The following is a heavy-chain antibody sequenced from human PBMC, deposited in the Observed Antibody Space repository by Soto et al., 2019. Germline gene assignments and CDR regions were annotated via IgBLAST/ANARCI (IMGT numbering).Heavy chain of an antibody. D-gene: IGHD3-16*02. J-gene: IGHJ5*02. CDR2: IRRSAGST. CDR3: AKDRVITFGGVIVNWFDP. CDR1: GFTFSSYA. Sequence: EVQLLESGGGLVQPGVALRLSCAASGFTFSSYAMSWLRQAPGKGLEWVAAIRRSAGSTYYADAVKCRFTISRNNSKNTLYLQSDSMSAEDTAVCYCAKDRVITFGGVIVNWFDPWGQGTLVNVAS. V-gene: IGHV3-23*01.